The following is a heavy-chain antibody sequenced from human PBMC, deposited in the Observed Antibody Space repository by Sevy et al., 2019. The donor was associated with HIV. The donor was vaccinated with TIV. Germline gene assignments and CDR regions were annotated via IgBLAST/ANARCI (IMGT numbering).Heavy chain of an antibody. Sequence: GGSLRLSCATSGFTFGDYAMSWIRQAPGKGLEWVGFIRSKTYGGTTEYAASVKGRVTISRDDSKGIAYLQMNSLKTEDTAIYYCTRVRGTISPYYYFGMDVWGQGTTVTVSS. V-gene: IGHV3-49*03. D-gene: IGHD3-10*01. CDR3: TRVRGTISPYYYFGMDV. CDR2: IRSKTYGGTT. CDR1: GFTFGDYA. J-gene: IGHJ6*02.